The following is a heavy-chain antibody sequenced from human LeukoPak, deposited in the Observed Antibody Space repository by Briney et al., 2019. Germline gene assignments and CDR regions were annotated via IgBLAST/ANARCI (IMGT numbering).Heavy chain of an antibody. CDR1: GYSFSDFY. CDR3: ARAYGSGSSTDQYYFDY. Sequence: GASVKVSCKASGYSFSDFYMHWVRQAPGQGLEWMGWIDPNSGGTRYAENFQGRVTMTRDTSISTAYMELSRLTSDDTAVYYCARAYGSGSSTDQYYFDYWGQGTLVTVSS. V-gene: IGHV1-2*02. CDR2: IDPNSGGT. J-gene: IGHJ4*02. D-gene: IGHD3-10*01.